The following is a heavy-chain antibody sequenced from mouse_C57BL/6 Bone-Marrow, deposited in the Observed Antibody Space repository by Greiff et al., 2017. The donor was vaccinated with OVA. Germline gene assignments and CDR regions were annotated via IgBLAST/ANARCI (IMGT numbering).Heavy chain of an antibody. J-gene: IGHJ3*01. Sequence: QVQLQQSGAELARPGASVKLSCKASGYTFTSYGISWVKQRTGQGLEWIGEIYPRSGNTYYNEKLKGKATLTADKDYSTAYMELRSLTSEDAAVYIYERRAWCAYWGQGTLVTVSA. CDR2: IYPRSGNT. V-gene: IGHV1-81*01. CDR1: GYTFTSYG. CDR3: ERRAWCAY.